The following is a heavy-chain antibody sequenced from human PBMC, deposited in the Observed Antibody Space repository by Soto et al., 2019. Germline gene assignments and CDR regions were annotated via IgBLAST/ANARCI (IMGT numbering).Heavy chain of an antibody. J-gene: IGHJ4*02. D-gene: IGHD3-10*01. CDR1: GGSISSGGYY. V-gene: IGHV4-31*03. CDR3: ARELNLHGDFDY. CDR2: IYYSGST. Sequence: SETLSLTCTVSGGSISSGGYYWSWIRQHPGKGLEWIGYIYYSGSTYYNPSLKSRVTISVDTSKNQFSLKLSSVTAADAAVYYCARELNLHGDFDYWGQGTLVTVSS.